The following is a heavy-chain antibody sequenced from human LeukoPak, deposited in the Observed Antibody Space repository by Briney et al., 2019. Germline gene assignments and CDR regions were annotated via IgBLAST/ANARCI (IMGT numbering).Heavy chain of an antibody. V-gene: IGHV4-34*01. CDR3: ARLDNNAWYYAFDI. D-gene: IGHD6-19*01. Sequence: SETLSLTCAVYGGSFSGYYWSWIRQPPGKGLEWIGEINHSGSTNYNPSLKSRVTISVDTFKNQFSLKLSSVSAADSAVYCCARLDNNAWYYAFDIWSQGTMVTVSS. J-gene: IGHJ3*02. CDR1: GGSFSGYY. CDR2: INHSGST.